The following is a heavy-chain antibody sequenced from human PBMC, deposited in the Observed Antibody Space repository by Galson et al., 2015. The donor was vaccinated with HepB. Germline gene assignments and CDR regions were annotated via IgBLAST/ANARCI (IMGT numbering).Heavy chain of an antibody. CDR3: ARGTEDSGATKATYDYYYVDV. V-gene: IGHV4-59*11. Sequence: QVQLQESRPGLVKPSQPLSLTCPVSRGPIRSHHWSWIRQPPGKGLEWIGYIYYSGSTNYNPSLKSRVTMAVDTSENQFSLKLSCVTAADTAGYHCARGTEDSGATKATYDYYYVDVWGKGTSVTVSS. CDR1: RGPIRSHH. J-gene: IGHJ6*03. CDR2: IYYSGST. D-gene: IGHD4/OR15-4a*01.